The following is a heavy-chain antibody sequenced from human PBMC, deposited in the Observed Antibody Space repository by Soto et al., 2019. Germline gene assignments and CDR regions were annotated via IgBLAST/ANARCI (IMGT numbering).Heavy chain of an antibody. CDR3: ARGLLLWFGELSRRGGYYYYMDV. J-gene: IGHJ6*03. V-gene: IGHV4-34*01. D-gene: IGHD3-10*01. CDR2: INDSGNI. CDR1: GGSFSGYQ. Sequence: QVQLQQWGAGLLKPSETLSLTCAVYGGSFSGYQWSWIRQTPGKGLEWIGEINDSGNINFNPSLKSRVTILLDTTKKQISLKLSSVTAADSAVYYCARGLLLWFGELSRRGGYYYYMDVWGKGTTVTVSS.